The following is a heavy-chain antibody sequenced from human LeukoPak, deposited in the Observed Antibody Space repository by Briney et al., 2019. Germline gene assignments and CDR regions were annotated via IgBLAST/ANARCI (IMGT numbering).Heavy chain of an antibody. V-gene: IGHV1-24*01. Sequence: ASVKVSCKVSGYTLTELSMHWVRQAPGKGLEWMGGFDPEGGETIYAQKFQGRVTMTEDTSTDTAYMELSSLRSEDTAVYYCATSKRHYYDSSGYYDGYWGQGTLVTVSS. J-gene: IGHJ4*02. CDR3: ATSKRHYYDSSGYYDGY. CDR1: GYTLTELS. D-gene: IGHD3-22*01. CDR2: FDPEGGET.